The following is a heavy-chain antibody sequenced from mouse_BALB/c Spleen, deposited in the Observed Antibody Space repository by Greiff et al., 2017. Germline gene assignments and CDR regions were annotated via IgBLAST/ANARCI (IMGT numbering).Heavy chain of an antibody. J-gene: IGHJ4*01. CDR3: ANYYDYNGGYYAMDY. CDR2: ISYSGST. D-gene: IGHD2-4*01. Sequence: EVQLQQSGPSLVKPSQSLSLTCSVTGDSITSGYWNWIRKFPGNKLEYMGYISYSGSTYYYPSLKSRISITRDTSKNQYYLQLNSVTTEDTATYYCANYYDYNGGYYAMDYWGQGTSVTVSS. V-gene: IGHV3-8*02. CDR1: GDSITSGY.